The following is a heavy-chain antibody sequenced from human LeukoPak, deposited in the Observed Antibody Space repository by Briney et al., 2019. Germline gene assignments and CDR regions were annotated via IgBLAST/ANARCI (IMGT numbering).Heavy chain of an antibody. Sequence: ASVKDSLMATRYTFTNYGISGVRQAPGQGLEWMGWINASNGNTNYEQKLQGRVTMTTDTSTKTAYMELRSLRSDDTAVYYCASGYCSGGSCYGLLDYWGQGTLVIVSS. D-gene: IGHD2-15*01. J-gene: IGHJ4*02. CDR2: INASNGNT. CDR3: ASGYCSGGSCYGLLDY. CDR1: RYTFTNYG. V-gene: IGHV1-18*01.